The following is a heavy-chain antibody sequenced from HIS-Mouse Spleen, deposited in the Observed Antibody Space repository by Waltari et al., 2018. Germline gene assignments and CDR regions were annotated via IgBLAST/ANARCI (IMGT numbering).Heavy chain of an antibody. V-gene: IGHV4-31*03. J-gene: IGHJ5*02. D-gene: IGHD3-3*01. CDR3: ARSPYYDFWSGYSDNWFDP. Sequence: QVQLQESGPGLVKPSQTLSLTCTVPGGSISSGGSYWSWIRPPPGQGLGWIWYIYYSGSTYYNPSLKSRVTISVDTSKNQFSLKLSSVTAADTAVYYCARSPYYDFWSGYSDNWFDPWGQGTLVTVSS. CDR1: GGSISSGGSY. CDR2: IYYSGST.